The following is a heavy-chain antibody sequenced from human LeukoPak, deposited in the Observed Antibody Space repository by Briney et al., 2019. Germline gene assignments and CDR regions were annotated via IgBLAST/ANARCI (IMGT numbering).Heavy chain of an antibody. Sequence: PGGSLRLSCAASGFTFSSYSMNWVRQAPGKGLEWVSSISSSSSYIYYADSVKGRFTISRDNSKNILYLQMNSLRAEDTAIYYCARCTTASSGWCNWLDPWGQGTLVTVSS. CDR3: ARCTTASSGWCNWLDP. CDR1: GFTFSSYS. V-gene: IGHV3-21*04. J-gene: IGHJ5*02. D-gene: IGHD3-22*01. CDR2: ISSSSSYI.